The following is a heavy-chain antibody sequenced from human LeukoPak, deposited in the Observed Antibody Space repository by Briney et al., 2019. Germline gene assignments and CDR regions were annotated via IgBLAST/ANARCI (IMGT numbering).Heavy chain of an antibody. J-gene: IGHJ4*02. Sequence: PGGSLRLSCAASGFTFSSYAMSWVRQAPGKGLEWVSGISDSGGSTYYADSVKGRFTVSRDNSKNTLYLQMNSLRAEDTAVYYCARDGEMATISDYWGQGTLVTVSS. CDR2: ISDSGGST. CDR3: ARDGEMATISDY. V-gene: IGHV3-23*01. D-gene: IGHD5-24*01. CDR1: GFTFSSYA.